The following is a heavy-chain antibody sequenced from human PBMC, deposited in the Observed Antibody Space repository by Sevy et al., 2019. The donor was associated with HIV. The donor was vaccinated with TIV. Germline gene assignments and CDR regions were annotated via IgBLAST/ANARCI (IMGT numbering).Heavy chain of an antibody. D-gene: IGHD6-19*01. CDR3: AREAVAGDFDY. CDR1: GGSISSSNW. V-gene: IGHV4-4*02. CDR2: IYHSGST. J-gene: IGHJ4*02. Sequence: SETLSLTCAVSGGSISSSNWWSWVRQPPGKGLEWIGEIYHSGSTNYNPSLNSRVTIPVDKSKNQFSLKLSSVTAADTDVYYCAREAVAGDFDYWGQGTLVTVSS.